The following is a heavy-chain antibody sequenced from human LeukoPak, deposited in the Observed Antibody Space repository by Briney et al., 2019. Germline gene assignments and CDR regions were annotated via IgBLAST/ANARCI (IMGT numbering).Heavy chain of an antibody. D-gene: IGHD2-15*01. CDR2: INHSGST. Sequence: PETLSLTCAVSGGSFSGYYWSWIRQPPGKGLEWIGEINHSGSTNYNPSLKSRVTISVDTSKNQFSPKLSSVTAADPAVYYCARGRYCSGGSCHFIYWGEGTLVTVSS. J-gene: IGHJ4*02. CDR1: GGSFSGYY. CDR3: ARGRYCSGGSCHFIY. V-gene: IGHV4-34*01.